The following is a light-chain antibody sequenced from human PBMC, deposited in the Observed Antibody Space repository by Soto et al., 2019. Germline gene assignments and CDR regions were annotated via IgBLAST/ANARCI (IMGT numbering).Light chain of an antibody. V-gene: IGLV3-25*02. CDR2: KDN. J-gene: IGLJ3*02. CDR3: QTADNSGTFLL. Sequence: SYELTQPPSMSVSPGQTARITCSGDPLTRQYVYWYQQKPGQAPLLVIYKDNERPSGIPERFSGSTSGTTGTLTISGVRAEYEADYYCQTADNSGTFLLFAGGTKLTVL. CDR1: PLTRQY.